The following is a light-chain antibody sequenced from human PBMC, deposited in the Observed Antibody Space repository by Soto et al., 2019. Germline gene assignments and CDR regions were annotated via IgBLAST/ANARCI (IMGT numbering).Light chain of an antibody. Sequence: QSVLTQPPSLSASPGQKVTISCSGSTSNIGYNFVSWYQQLPGTDPKLLIYDNDRRPSGIPDRFSAAKSGTSATLDITGLQTGDEDDYYCGTWDSSRSAVVFGAGTKLTVL. J-gene: IGLJ2*01. V-gene: IGLV1-51*01. CDR3: GTWDSSRSAVV. CDR1: TSNIGYNF. CDR2: DND.